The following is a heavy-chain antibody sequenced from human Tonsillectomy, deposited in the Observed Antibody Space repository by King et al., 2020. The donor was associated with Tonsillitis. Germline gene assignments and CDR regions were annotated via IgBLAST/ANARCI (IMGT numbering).Heavy chain of an antibody. Sequence: VQLVESGGGLVQPGRSLRLSCAASGFTFEQFSMHWVRQAPGKGLEWVSGITYNSGGIVYGDSVKGRFTISGDNAKNSVYLQMDRLRPEDTALYFCSRADHYDFWTGCSFDNWGQGTLVTVSS. V-gene: IGHV3-9*01. CDR1: GFTFEQFS. CDR3: SRADHYDFWTGCSFDN. CDR2: ITYNSGGI. J-gene: IGHJ4*02. D-gene: IGHD3-3*01.